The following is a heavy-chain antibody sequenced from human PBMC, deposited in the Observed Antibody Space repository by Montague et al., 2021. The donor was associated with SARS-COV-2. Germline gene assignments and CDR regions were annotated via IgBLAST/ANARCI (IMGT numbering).Heavy chain of an antibody. CDR3: ARTYYDILPNLYYFDY. CDR1: GFSLSTSGMC. J-gene: IGHJ4*02. Sequence: VKPTQTLTLTCTFSGFSLSTSGMCVSWIRQPPGKALEWLALIDWDDDKYYSTSLKTWLTISKDTSKNQVVLTMTNMDPVDTATYYCARTYYDILPNLYYFDYWGQGTLVTVSS. CDR2: IDWDDDK. D-gene: IGHD3-9*01. V-gene: IGHV2-70*01.